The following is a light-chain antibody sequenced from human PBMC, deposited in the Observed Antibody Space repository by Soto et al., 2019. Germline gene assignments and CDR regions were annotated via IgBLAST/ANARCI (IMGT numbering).Light chain of an antibody. V-gene: IGLV2-8*01. CDR1: SNDIGGSNF. J-gene: IGLJ2*01. Sequence: QSALTQPPSASGSPGQSVTISCTGTSNDIGGSNFVSWYQQHPDKAPKLIIYEVTKRPSGVPDRFSAFKSGNTASLTVSGLQPEDEGDYYCGSYAGSNNMLFGGGTQLTVL. CDR2: EVT. CDR3: GSYAGSNNML.